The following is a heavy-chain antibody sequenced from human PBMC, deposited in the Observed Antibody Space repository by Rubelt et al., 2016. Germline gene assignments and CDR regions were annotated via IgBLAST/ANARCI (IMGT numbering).Heavy chain of an antibody. Sequence: QLQLQEAGPGLVKPSETLSLTCSVSGGSISSNFFSWGWIRQPPGKGLEWIGNVYYTGNTYYNASLMSRVTISVDTSRHQFSLTLGSVTAADTAVYYCARGLWTGYFDTFDVWGQGTMVTVSS. V-gene: IGHV4-39*07. D-gene: IGHD3/OR15-3a*01. CDR3: ARGLWTGYFDTFDV. J-gene: IGHJ3*01. CDR2: VYYTGNT. CDR1: GGSISSNFFS.